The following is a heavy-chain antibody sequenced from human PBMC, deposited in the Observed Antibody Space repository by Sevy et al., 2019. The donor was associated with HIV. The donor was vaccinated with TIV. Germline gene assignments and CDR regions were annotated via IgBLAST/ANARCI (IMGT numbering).Heavy chain of an antibody. CDR2: IKSDIDGGAI. D-gene: IGHD5-12*01. Sequence: GGCLRLSCAASGFTFSSAWMSWVRQAPGKGLEWVGRIKSDIDGGAIDYAAPVKGRFSISREDSKNTVYLQMNILKTEDTAVYYCSTYPGYRGYDEEVVNYYYYGMDVWGQGTRVTVSS. J-gene: IGHJ6*02. CDR3: STYPGYRGYDEEVVNYYYYGMDV. CDR1: GFTFSSAW. V-gene: IGHV3-15*01.